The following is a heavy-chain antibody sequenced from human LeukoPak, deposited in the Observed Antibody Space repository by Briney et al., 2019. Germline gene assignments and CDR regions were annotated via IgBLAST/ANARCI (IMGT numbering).Heavy chain of an antibody. J-gene: IGHJ3*02. CDR3: ARTYIVATVRAFDI. D-gene: IGHD5-12*01. CDR2: ISSSSSYI. Sequence: PGGSLRCYCSGSRFTFSSYSMNWVRQAPGKGLEWVSSISSSSSYIYYADSVKGRFTISRDNAKNSLYLQMNSLRAEDTAVYYCARTYIVATVRAFDIWGQGAMGTVSS. V-gene: IGHV3-21*01. CDR1: RFTFSSYS.